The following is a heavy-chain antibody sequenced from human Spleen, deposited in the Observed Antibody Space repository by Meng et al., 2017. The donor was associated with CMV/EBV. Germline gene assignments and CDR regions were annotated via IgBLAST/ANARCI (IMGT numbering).Heavy chain of an antibody. CDR3: ARDERGYCGSTTCPYFDY. D-gene: IGHD2-2*01. CDR2: INSHNSNT. Sequence: TLTTYGRSWVRQAPGQGLEWMGWINSHNSNTNPAQNLQGRITMTLDTSTSTAYMELRSLTSDDTAVYYCARDERGYCGSTTCPYFDYWGQGTLVTVSS. V-gene: IGHV1-18*01. CDR1: TLTTYG. J-gene: IGHJ4*02.